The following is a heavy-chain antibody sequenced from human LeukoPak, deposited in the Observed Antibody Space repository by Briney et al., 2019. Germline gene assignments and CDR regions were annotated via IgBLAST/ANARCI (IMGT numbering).Heavy chain of an antibody. CDR2: ISGSGGST. CDR1: GFTFSSYA. D-gene: IGHD4-17*01. V-gene: IGHV3-23*01. J-gene: IGHJ4*02. Sequence: GGTLRLSCAASGFTFSSYAMSWVRQAPGKGLEWVSAISGSGGSTYYADSVKGRFTISRDNSKNTLYLQMNSLRAEDTAVYYCAKIPTVTTYFDYWGQGTLVAVSS. CDR3: AKIPTVTTYFDY.